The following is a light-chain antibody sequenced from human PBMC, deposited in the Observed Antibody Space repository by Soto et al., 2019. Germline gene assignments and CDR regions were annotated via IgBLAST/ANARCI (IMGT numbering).Light chain of an antibody. V-gene: IGKV3-11*01. CDR3: QQRNSWPRT. Sequence: LTQSPSTLSSSLGERATLSCRASQTLTSCLAWYQQKPGEAPRLVIYAASNRPTGIPSRFSGSGSGTDFTLTINSLQPEDFAIYYCQQRNSWPRTFGGGTKVEIK. J-gene: IGKJ4*01. CDR2: AAS. CDR1: QTLTSC.